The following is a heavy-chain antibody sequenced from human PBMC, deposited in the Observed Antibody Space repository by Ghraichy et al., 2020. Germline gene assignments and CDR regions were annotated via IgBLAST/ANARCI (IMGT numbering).Heavy chain of an antibody. D-gene: IGHD6-13*01. V-gene: IGHV3-23*01. CDR1: GFTFSSYA. CDR3: VLWGGSSWGLSWFDP. Sequence: GESLNISCAASGFTFSSYAMSWVRQAPGKGLEWVSAISGSGCSTYYADSVKGRFTISRDNSKNTLYLQINSLRAEDTAVYYCVLWGGSSWGLSWFDPWGQGTLVTVSS. J-gene: IGHJ5*02. CDR2: ISGSGCST.